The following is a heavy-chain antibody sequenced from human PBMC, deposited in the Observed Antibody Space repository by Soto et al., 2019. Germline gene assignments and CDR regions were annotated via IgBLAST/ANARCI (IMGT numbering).Heavy chain of an antibody. CDR3: ARAPRELLAEGPLFLYYSYGLDV. Sequence: QVHLQQWGAGLLKPSGTLSLTCAVSGGSFSDAFWSWVRQSPGRGLEWIGEVFHTGTTNYNPSLKSRVTLSVDTAKNQFSLRLTSVTAADSAVYYCARAPRELLAEGPLFLYYSYGLDVWGQGTTVTVSS. D-gene: IGHD1-7*01. CDR1: GGSFSDAF. CDR2: VFHTGTT. J-gene: IGHJ6*02. V-gene: IGHV4-34*12.